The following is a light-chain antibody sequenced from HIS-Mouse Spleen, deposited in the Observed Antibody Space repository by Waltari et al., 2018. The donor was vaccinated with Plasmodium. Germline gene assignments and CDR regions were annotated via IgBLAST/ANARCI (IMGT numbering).Light chain of an antibody. V-gene: IGKV1-33*01. CDR3: QQYDNLPYT. J-gene: IGKJ2*01. Sequence: DIQMTQSPSSLSASVGDRVTITCQASQDISNYLNWYQQKPGKAPKLLLYDASNLETGVPSRFMGSGSGTDFTFTISSLQPEDIATYYCQQYDNLPYTFGQGTKLEIK. CDR2: DAS. CDR1: QDISNY.